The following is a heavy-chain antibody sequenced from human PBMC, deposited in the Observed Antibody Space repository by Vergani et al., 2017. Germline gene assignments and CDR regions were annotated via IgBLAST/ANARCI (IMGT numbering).Heavy chain of an antibody. V-gene: IGHV5-51*01. J-gene: IGHJ6*02. CDR1: GYSFTSFW. CDR2: IYPGDSDT. CDR3: ARHIAARQGWGYYYYDGMDV. D-gene: IGHD6-6*01. Sequence: EVQLVQSGAEVKKPGESLKISCKGSGYSFTSFWLGWVRQMPGKGLEWMGIIYPGDSDTRYSPSFQGQVTISADKSISTAYLQWSSLKASDTAMYYCARHIAARQGWGYYYYDGMDVWGQGTTVTVSS.